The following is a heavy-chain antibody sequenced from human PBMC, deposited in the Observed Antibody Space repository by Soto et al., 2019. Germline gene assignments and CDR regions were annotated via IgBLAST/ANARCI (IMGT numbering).Heavy chain of an antibody. V-gene: IGHV5-51*01. J-gene: IGHJ4*02. CDR1: AHSFTGYW. D-gene: IGHD3-10*01. Sequence: PGESLKISCKGSAHSFTGYWIGWVRQMPGKGLEWMGIIYPGDSDTRYSPSFQGQVTISADKSINTAYLQWSSLKASDTAMYYCARQRTTYGSANYYFDYFDYWGQGTPVTVS. CDR3: ARQRTTYGSANYYFDYFDY. CDR2: IYPGDSDT.